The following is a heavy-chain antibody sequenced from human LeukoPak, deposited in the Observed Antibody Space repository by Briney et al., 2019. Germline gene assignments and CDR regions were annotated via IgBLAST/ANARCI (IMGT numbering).Heavy chain of an antibody. J-gene: IGHJ1*01. CDR1: GFTFSSYA. Sequence: SGGSLRLSCAASGFTFSSYAMSWVRQAPGKGLEWVSVISGSGGSTYYADSVKGRFTISRDNSKNMLYVQMNSLRVEATAVYYCAKKAEDYGDSATQHWARAPWSPSPQ. V-gene: IGHV3-23*01. CDR3: AKKAEDYGDSATQH. D-gene: IGHD4-17*01. CDR2: ISGSGGST.